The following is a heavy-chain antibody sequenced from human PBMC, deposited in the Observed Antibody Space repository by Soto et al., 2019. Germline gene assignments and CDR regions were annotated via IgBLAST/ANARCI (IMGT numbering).Heavy chain of an antibody. CDR1: PFTSSRYA. D-gene: IGHD3-3*01. CDR3: AKEGVHYDFWSGYYTRPWPMGVDV. Sequence: PERSLRLPCAPSPFTSSRYAMSWLRQAPGKALQWPPAISGSGGSTYYADSVNGRFTIPTHNSKNTLYLQMNSLRAEDTAVYYCAKEGVHYDFWSGYYTRPWPMGVDVWGQGTTVTVSS. V-gene: IGHV3-23*01. J-gene: IGHJ6*02. CDR2: ISGSGGST.